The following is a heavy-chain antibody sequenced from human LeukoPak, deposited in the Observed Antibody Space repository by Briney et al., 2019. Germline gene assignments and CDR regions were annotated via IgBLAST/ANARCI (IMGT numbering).Heavy chain of an antibody. CDR3: ARQGAGVPFDY. D-gene: IGHD3-10*01. CDR2: IYYSGST. J-gene: IGHJ4*02. CDR1: GGSIRSHY. Sequence: PSETLSLTCTVSGGSIRSHYWSWIRQPPGKGLEWIGYIYYSGSTNYNPSLKSRVTISVDTSKNQFSLKLSSVTAADTAVYYCARQGAGVPFDYWGRGTLVTVSS. V-gene: IGHV4-59*08.